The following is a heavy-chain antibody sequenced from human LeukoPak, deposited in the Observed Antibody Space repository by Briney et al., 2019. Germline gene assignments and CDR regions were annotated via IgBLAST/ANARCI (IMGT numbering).Heavy chain of an antibody. CDR1: GFTFSSFG. D-gene: IGHD2-15*01. V-gene: IGHV3-30*03. CDR3: ARVGSRYCSGANCYDGF. CDR2: ISYGGSND. Sequence: GGSLRLSCAASGFTFSSFGMHWVRQAPGKGLEWVAFISYGGSNDYYADSVKGRFTISRDNSKNALYLQMNSLRAEDTAVYYCARVGSRYCSGANCYDGFWGQGTLVSVSS. J-gene: IGHJ4*02.